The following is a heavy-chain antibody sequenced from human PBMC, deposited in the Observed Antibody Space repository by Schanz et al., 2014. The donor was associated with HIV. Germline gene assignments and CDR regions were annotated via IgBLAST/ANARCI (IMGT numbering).Heavy chain of an antibody. D-gene: IGHD2-21*01. CDR3: ARDDVLDSLAS. V-gene: IGHV1-46*01. Sequence: QVQLVQSGAEVKKPGSSVKVSCKASGGTFSTYGISWVRQAPGHGLEWMGIINPSGGSTTYAQKFQGRVTMTRDKSTRTVHMELSSLRSEDTAVYYCARDDVLDSLASWGQGPLVTVSS. CDR1: GGTFSTYG. CDR2: INPSGGST. J-gene: IGHJ5*02.